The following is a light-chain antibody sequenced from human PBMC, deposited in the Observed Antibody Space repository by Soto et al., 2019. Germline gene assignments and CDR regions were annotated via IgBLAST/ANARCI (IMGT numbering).Light chain of an antibody. CDR2: AAS. Sequence: AIRMTQSPSSFSSSTGDRVTITCRASQGISSYLAWYQQKPGKDPKLLIYAASTLQSGVRTRFSCSGCGTEFTLTLSILQSEDFATSYYQQYYSYTPMYTFGQGTKLEIK. J-gene: IGKJ2*01. V-gene: IGKV1-8*01. CDR1: QGISSY. CDR3: QQYYSYTPMYT.